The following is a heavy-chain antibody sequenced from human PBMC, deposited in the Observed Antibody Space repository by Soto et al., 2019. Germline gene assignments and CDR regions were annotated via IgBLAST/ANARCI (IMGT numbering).Heavy chain of an antibody. D-gene: IGHD2-21*02. CDR3: AREVNTVIMPGDTEDYSGLDV. CDR2: INPTVGST. J-gene: IGHJ6*02. Sequence: GASVKVSCKASGYVFSSSFVHWVRQAPGQGLEWMAMINPTVGSTSYAHNFQGRIAVTRDTSTATVYPDLGSLRSADTAIYYCAREVNTVIMPGDTEDYSGLDVWGQGTTVTVSS. V-gene: IGHV1-46*01. CDR1: GYVFSSSF.